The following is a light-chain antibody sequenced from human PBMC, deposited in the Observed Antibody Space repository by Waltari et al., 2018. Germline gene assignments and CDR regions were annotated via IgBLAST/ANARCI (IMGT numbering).Light chain of an antibody. CDR1: SDDIGAYSY. J-gene: IGLJ2*01. Sequence: QSALTQPASVSGSPGQSITISCTGTSDDIGAYSYVTWYHQRPGKVPKLIIYDLTGRPSGVSSRFSGSKAGSKASLTVSGLQAEDEGLFYCSAYTSRGTLKFGGGTRVTVL. CDR2: DLT. CDR3: SAYTSRGTLK. V-gene: IGLV2-14*03.